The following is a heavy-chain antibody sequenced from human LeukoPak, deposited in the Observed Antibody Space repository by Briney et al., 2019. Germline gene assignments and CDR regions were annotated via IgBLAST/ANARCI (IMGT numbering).Heavy chain of an antibody. D-gene: IGHD3-3*01. Sequence: GGSLRLSCAASGFTFSDYYMSWIRQAPGKGLEWVSYISSSGSTIYYADSVKGRFTISRDNAKNPLYLQMNSLRAEDTAVYYCARASYDFWSGSGNYYMDVWGKGTTVTVSS. CDR2: ISSSGSTI. CDR1: GFTFSDYY. CDR3: ARASYDFWSGSGNYYMDV. V-gene: IGHV3-11*01. J-gene: IGHJ6*03.